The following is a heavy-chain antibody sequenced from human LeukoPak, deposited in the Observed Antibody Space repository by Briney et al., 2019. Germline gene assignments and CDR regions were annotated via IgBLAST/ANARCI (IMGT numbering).Heavy chain of an antibody. CDR3: ASDRGVRGVIVRELHY. V-gene: IGHV4-39*07. D-gene: IGHD3-10*01. CDR2: LYYTGST. J-gene: IGHJ4*02. Sequence: SETLSLTCTVSGGSISSISYYWGWIRQPPGEGLEWIGSLYYTGSTYYNPSLKSRVTISVDKSKNQFSLKLSSVTAADTAVYYCASDRGVRGVIVRELHYWGQGTLVTVSS. CDR1: GGSISSISYY.